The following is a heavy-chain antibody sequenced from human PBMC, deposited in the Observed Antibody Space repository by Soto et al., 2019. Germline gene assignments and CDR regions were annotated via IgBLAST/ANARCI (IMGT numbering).Heavy chain of an antibody. CDR1: GFTFSSYG. V-gene: IGHV3-33*01. CDR2: IWYDGSNK. CDR3: ARDAYSFDIFTGRLPYYYYGMNV. J-gene: IGHJ6*02. D-gene: IGHD3-9*01. Sequence: PGGSLRLSCAASGFTFSSYGMHWVRQAPGKGLEWVAVIWYDGSNKYYADSVKGRFTISRDNSKNTLYLQMNSLRAEDTAVYYCARDAYSFDIFTGRLPYYYYGMNVWGQGTTVTVSS.